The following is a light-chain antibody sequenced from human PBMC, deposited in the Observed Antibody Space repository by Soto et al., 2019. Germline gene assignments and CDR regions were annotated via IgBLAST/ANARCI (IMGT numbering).Light chain of an antibody. V-gene: IGLV1-40*01. Sequence: QSVLTQPPSVSGAPGQRVTISCTGSSSNIGAGYDVHWYQQLPGTAPKLLIFGNSNRPSGVPDRFSGSKSGTSASLAITGLQAHDEADYYCQSYDSSLSAYVFGTGTKLTVL. CDR3: QSYDSSLSAYV. CDR1: SSNIGAGYD. CDR2: GNS. J-gene: IGLJ1*01.